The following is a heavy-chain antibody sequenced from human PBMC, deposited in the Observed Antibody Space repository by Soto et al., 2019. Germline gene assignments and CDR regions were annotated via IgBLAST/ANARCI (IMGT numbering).Heavy chain of an antibody. CDR3: ARGAGSGYYYYYYMDV. Sequence: GGSLRLSCAASGFTFSSYGMHWVRQAPGKGLEWVAVIWYDGSNKYYADSVKGRFTISRDNSKNTLYLQMNSLRAEDTAVYYCARGAGSGYYYYYYMDVWGKGTTVTVSS. J-gene: IGHJ6*03. CDR2: IWYDGSNK. V-gene: IGHV3-33*01. D-gene: IGHD6-19*01. CDR1: GFTFSSYG.